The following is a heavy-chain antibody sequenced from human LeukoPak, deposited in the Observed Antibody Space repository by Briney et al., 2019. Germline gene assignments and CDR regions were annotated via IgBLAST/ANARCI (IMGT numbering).Heavy chain of an antibody. V-gene: IGHV1-2*02. CDR3: ARDNYDFWSGYYSYYYYGMDV. CDR1: GYTFTGYY. Sequence: ASVKVSCKASGYTFTGYYMHWVRQAPGQGLEWMGWINPNSGGTNYAQKFQGRVTMTRDTSISTAYMELSRLRSDDTAVYYCARDNYDFWSGYYSYYYYGMDVWGQGTTVTVSS. CDR2: INPNSGGT. J-gene: IGHJ6*02. D-gene: IGHD3-3*01.